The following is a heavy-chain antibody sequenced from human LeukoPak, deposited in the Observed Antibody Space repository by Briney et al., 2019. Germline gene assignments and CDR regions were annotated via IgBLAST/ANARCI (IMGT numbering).Heavy chain of an antibody. J-gene: IGHJ4*02. CDR1: GFTFSYYS. CDR3: AFRPLGDCSSSTCYAFDY. D-gene: IGHD2-2*01. CDR2: ISSSGSTT. Sequence: GGSLRLSCAVSGFTFSYYSMNWVRQAPEKGLEWVSYISSSGSTTYYADSVKGRFTVSRDNAKNSLYLQMNSLRDEDTAVYYCAFRPLGDCSSSTCYAFDYWGRGTLVTVSS. V-gene: IGHV3-48*02.